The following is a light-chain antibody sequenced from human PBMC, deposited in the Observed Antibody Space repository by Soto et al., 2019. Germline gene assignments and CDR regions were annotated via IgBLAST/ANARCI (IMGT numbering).Light chain of an antibody. Sequence: EIVLTQSPGTLSLSPGERATLSCRASQSVSSSYLAWYQQKPGLAPRLLIFDASSRATGIPDRFSGSGSGTDFTLTISRLEAEDFAVYYCQQYGSSPQTFGPGTKVDI. V-gene: IGKV3D-20*01. CDR2: DAS. CDR3: QQYGSSPQT. CDR1: QSVSSSY. J-gene: IGKJ3*01.